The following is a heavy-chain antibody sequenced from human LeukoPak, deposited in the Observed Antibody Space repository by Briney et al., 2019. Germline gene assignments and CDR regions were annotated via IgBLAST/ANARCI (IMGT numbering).Heavy chain of an antibody. CDR2: INAGNGNT. D-gene: IGHD6-19*01. V-gene: IGHV1-3*01. CDR3: ARESIAVAGTVGYFQH. Sequence: ASVKVSCKASGYTFTSYAMHWVRQAPGQRLEWMGWINAGNGNTKYSQKLQGRVTITRDTSASTAYMELSSLRSEDTAVYYCARESIAVAGTVGYFQHWGQGTLVTVSS. J-gene: IGHJ1*01. CDR1: GYTFTSYA.